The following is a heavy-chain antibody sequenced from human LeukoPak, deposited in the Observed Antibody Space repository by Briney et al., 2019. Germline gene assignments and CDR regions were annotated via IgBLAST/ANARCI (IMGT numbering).Heavy chain of an antibody. CDR3: ALVTTDRPFDY. D-gene: IGHD4-17*01. Sequence: GGSLRLSCAASGFTFSSYAMTWVRQAPGKGLEWVSGISGNGGSTYYADPVKGRFTISRDNSKNTLYVQMNSLRAEDTAIYYCALVTTDRPFDYWGQGTLVTVSS. V-gene: IGHV3-23*01. CDR2: ISGNGGST. J-gene: IGHJ4*02. CDR1: GFTFSSYA.